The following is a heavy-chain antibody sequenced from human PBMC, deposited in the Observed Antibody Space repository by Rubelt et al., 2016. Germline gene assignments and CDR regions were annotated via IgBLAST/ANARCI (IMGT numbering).Heavy chain of an antibody. Sequence: QLQLQESGPGLVKPSETLSLICSVSGASVSSATAYWGWFRQSPGKGLEWIGYFHYSGNTYHSPSLMGRATISVDTSKDQFSLNVNYVTAADTAVYFCARLVMVYIGGARYYYYLDVWGKGTTVTVS. V-gene: IGHV4-39*07. D-gene: IGHD2-8*01. CDR2: FHYSGNT. CDR1: GASVSSATAY. J-gene: IGHJ6*03. CDR3: ARLVMVYIGGARYYYYLDV.